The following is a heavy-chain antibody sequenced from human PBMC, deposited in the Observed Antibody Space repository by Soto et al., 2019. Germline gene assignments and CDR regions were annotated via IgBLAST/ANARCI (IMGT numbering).Heavy chain of an antibody. V-gene: IGHV4-34*09. CDR1: GGFFSAYY. J-gene: IGHJ4*02. CDR3: ARVVTLGLEASD. Sequence: TLCLTCAIYGGFFSAYYWSGFRQPPGKGLEWIGYIYYSGSTYYNPSLKSRVTISVDTSKNQFSLKLSSVTAADTAVYYCARVVTLGLEASDWGQGSMVPVSA. D-gene: IGHD6-6*01. CDR2: IYYSGST.